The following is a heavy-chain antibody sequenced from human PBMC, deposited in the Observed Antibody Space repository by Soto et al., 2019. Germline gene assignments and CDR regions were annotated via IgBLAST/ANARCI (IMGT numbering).Heavy chain of an antibody. CDR2: ISGSGRTI. CDR3: AKVGPSYYYGMDV. Sequence: GGSLRLSCAASGIDFSSEVMCWVRQAPGKGLEWVSSISGSGRTIYHADSMRGRFAISRDNSKNSLYLQLNNLRVDDTAVYYCAKVGPSYYYGMDVWGQGTTVTVSS. V-gene: IGHV3-23*01. CDR1: GIDFSSEV. J-gene: IGHJ6*02. D-gene: IGHD1-26*01.